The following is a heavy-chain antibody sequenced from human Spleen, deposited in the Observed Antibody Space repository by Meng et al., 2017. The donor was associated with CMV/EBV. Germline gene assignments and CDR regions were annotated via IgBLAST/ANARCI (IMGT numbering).Heavy chain of an antibody. Sequence: CSALGFTISSKYMSWVRQAPGKGLEWVSVIYSGGYTYYADSVKGRVTISRDNSKNTLYLQMNSLRAEDTAVYYCAREGYYDYYYFDYWGQGTLVTVSS. J-gene: IGHJ4*02. CDR2: IYSGGYT. D-gene: IGHD3-16*01. CDR1: GFTISSKY. V-gene: IGHV3-53*01. CDR3: AREGYYDYYYFDY.